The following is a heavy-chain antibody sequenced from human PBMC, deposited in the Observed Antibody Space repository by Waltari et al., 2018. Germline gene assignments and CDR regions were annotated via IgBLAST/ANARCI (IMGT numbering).Heavy chain of an antibody. Sequence: EVQLLESGGGLVQPGGSLRLSCAASGFTFSTYGMSWVRQAPGKGLEWVSAISGSGDSTYYADSVKGRFTISRDNSKNTLYLQMNSLRAEDTAVYYCAKSRDSSGYYHNWFDPWGQGTLVTVSS. CDR1: GFTFSTYG. D-gene: IGHD3-22*01. J-gene: IGHJ5*02. CDR3: AKSRDSSGYYHNWFDP. V-gene: IGHV3-23*01. CDR2: ISGSGDST.